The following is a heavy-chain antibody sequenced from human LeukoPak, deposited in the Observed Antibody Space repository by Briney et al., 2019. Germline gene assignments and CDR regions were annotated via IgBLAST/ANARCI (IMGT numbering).Heavy chain of an antibody. J-gene: IGHJ3*02. Sequence: PSETLSLTCTVSGGYISSYFWSWIRQPPGKGLEWIGYIYYSGSTNYNPSLKSRVTISVDTSKNQFSLKLSSVTAADTAVYYCAFHTISAFDIWGQGTMVTVSS. CDR1: GGYISSYF. V-gene: IGHV4-59*01. D-gene: IGHD3-10*01. CDR2: IYYSGST. CDR3: AFHTISAFDI.